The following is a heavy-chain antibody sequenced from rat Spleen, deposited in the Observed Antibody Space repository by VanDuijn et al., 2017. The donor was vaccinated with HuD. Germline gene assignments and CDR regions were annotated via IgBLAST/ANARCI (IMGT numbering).Heavy chain of an antibody. D-gene: IGHD5-1*01. V-gene: IGHV5-29*01. CDR2: ISSDGRRN. CDR1: GFTFSDYG. J-gene: IGHJ2*01. CDR3: ATSGSYFDY. Sequence: EVQLVESGGGLVQPGRSLKLSCAASGFTFSDYGMAWVRQAPTKGLEWVATISSDGRRNYYRDSVKGRFTISRDNAKSSLYLQMDSLRSEDTATYYCATSGSYFDYWGQGVMVTVSS.